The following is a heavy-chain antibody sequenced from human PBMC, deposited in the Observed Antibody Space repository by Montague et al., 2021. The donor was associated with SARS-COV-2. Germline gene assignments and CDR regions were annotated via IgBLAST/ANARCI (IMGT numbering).Heavy chain of an antibody. J-gene: IGHJ4*02. CDR2: FFYNGAT. CDR1: GDSISSSTYY. CDR3: ARCRLRNLCDY. D-gene: IGHD4-17*01. V-gene: IGHV4-39*01. Sequence: SETLSLTCTVAGDSISSSTYYWGWVRQPPGKGLEWIGSFFYNGATHYNPSLKSRVIISVDTSKNQFSLKLNSVTAADTAVYYCARCRLRNLCDYWGQGTLVTASA.